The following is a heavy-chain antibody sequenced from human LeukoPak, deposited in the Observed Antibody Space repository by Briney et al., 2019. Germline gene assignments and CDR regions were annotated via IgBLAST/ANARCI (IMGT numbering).Heavy chain of an antibody. J-gene: IGHJ5*02. D-gene: IGHD6-13*01. Sequence: ASVKVSCKASGYTFRSYSINWVRQAPGQGLEWVGWVSPYNGNTKYAQRVQGRVTMTTDTSTSTAYMELSSLRSDDTALYYCARDLSRPAAAGAATGFVWFDPWGQGTMVTVSS. CDR1: GYTFRSYS. CDR2: VSPYNGNT. V-gene: IGHV1-18*01. CDR3: ARDLSRPAAAGAATGFVWFDP.